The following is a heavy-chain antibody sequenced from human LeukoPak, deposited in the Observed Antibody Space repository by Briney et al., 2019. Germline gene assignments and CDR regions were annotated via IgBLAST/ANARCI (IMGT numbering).Heavy chain of an antibody. Sequence: SETLSLTCAVYGGSFSGYYWSWIRQPPGKGLEWIGYIYHSGSTYYNPSLKSRVTISVDRSKNQFSLKLSSVTAADTAVYYCARVAGKGYCSSTSCLPMDYWGQGTLVTVSS. J-gene: IGHJ4*02. CDR3: ARVAGKGYCSSTSCLPMDY. CDR1: GGSFSGYY. CDR2: IYHSGST. D-gene: IGHD2-2*01. V-gene: IGHV4-34*01.